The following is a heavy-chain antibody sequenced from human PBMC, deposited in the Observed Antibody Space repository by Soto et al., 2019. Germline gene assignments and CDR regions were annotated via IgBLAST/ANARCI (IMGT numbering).Heavy chain of an antibody. Sequence: ASVKVSCKASGYTFTGYYMHWVRQAPGQGLEWMGWINPNSGGTNYAQKFQDWVTMTSDTSISTAHMDLSRLRSDDTAVYYCARGGATSFGVVHYYYYGMDVWGQGTTVTVSS. J-gene: IGHJ6*02. CDR3: ARGGATSFGVVHYYYYGMDV. CDR1: GYTFTGYY. V-gene: IGHV1-2*04. D-gene: IGHD3-3*01. CDR2: INPNSGGT.